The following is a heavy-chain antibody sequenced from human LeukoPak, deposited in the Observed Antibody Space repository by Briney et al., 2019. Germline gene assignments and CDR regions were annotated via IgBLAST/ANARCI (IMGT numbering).Heavy chain of an antibody. Sequence: PSETPSLTCAVYGGSFSGYYWSWIRQPPGKGLEWIGEINHSGSTNYNPSLKSRVTISVDTSKNQFSLKLSSVTAADTAVYYCARVGNYVDYWGQGTLVTVSS. CDR2: INHSGST. V-gene: IGHV4-34*01. CDR1: GGSFSGYY. J-gene: IGHJ4*02. CDR3: ARVGNYVDY. D-gene: IGHD7-27*01.